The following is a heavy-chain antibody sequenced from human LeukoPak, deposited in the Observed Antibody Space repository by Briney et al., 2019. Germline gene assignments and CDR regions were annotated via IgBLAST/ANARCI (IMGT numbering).Heavy chain of an antibody. CDR2: INHSGST. Sequence: SETLSLTCTVYGGSFSDYYWSWIRQPPGRGLEWIGEINHSGSTNYNPSLKSRLTMSVDTSKNQYSLSLHSVTAADTAVYYCARLSGVVGWSDAFDIWGQGTLVTVSS. J-gene: IGHJ3*02. CDR1: GGSFSDYY. D-gene: IGHD6-19*01. V-gene: IGHV4-34*01. CDR3: ARLSGVVGWSDAFDI.